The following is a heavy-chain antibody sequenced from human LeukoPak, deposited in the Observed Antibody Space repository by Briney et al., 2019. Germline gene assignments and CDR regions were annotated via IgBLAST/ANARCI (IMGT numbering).Heavy chain of an antibody. CDR2: INSDGSWI. D-gene: IGHD2-2*01. CDR3: VSFYETY. CDR1: GLTFSSHW. V-gene: IGHV3-74*01. Sequence: GGSLRLSCAASGLTFSSHWMHWVRQAPGKGLVWVPHINSDGSWIGYADSVKGRFTISKDNAKNTVYLQMNNLRAEDTAVYYCVSFYETYWGRGTLVTVSS. J-gene: IGHJ4*02.